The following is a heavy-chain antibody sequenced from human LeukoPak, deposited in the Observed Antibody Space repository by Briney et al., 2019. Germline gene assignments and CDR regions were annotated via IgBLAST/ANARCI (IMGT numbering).Heavy chain of an antibody. Sequence: PGGSLRLSCTTSGLTFSTSGFNWVRQAPGKGLEWVASIGPTGFDRYHADSIKGRFTISRDNAKNSLYLQMNSLRAEDTAVYYCARDRGSGNYGARFFDYWGQGTLVTVSS. CDR3: ARDRGSGNYGARFFDY. V-gene: IGHV3-21*01. CDR1: GLTFSTSG. CDR2: IGPTGFDR. D-gene: IGHD1-26*01. J-gene: IGHJ4*02.